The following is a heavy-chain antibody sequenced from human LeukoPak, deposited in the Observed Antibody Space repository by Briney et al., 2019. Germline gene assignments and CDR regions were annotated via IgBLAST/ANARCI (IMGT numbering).Heavy chain of an antibody. Sequence: SVKVSCKASGGTFSNYGISWVRQAPGQGLEWMGGIIPIFGTTNYAQKFQGRVTVIADESTSTAYMELSSLRSEDTAVYYCARDAGDDILTGYYMFDYWGQGTLVTVSS. CDR2: IIPIFGTT. CDR1: GGTFSNYG. CDR3: ARDAGDDILTGYYMFDY. V-gene: IGHV1-69*13. J-gene: IGHJ4*02. D-gene: IGHD3-9*01.